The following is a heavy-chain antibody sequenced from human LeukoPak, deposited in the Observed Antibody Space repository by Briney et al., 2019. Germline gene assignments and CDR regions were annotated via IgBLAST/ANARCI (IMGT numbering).Heavy chain of an antibody. CDR1: GGSISSGGYY. D-gene: IGHD6-13*01. Sequence: PSETLSLTCTVSGGSISSGGYYWSWIRQHPGKGLEWIGYIYYSGSTYYNPSLKSRVTISVDTSENQFSLKLSSVTAADTAVYYCAIINVSTAGIDYWGQGTLVTVSS. V-gene: IGHV4-31*03. J-gene: IGHJ4*02. CDR3: AIINVSTAGIDY. CDR2: IYYSGST.